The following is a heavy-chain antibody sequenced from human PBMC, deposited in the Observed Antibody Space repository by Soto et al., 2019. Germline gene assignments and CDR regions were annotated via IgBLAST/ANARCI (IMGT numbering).Heavy chain of an antibody. CDR2: IYYSGST. Sequence: QVQLQESGPGLVKPSQTLSLTCTVSGGSISSGGYYWSWIRQHPGKGLEWIGYIYYSGSTYYNPSLKRRVTISVDTSKNQFRLKLSSVTSADTAVYYCASVYSSGYYHWFDPWGQGTLVTVSS. CDR3: ASVYSSGYYHWFDP. V-gene: IGHV4-31*03. CDR1: GGSISSGGYY. D-gene: IGHD3-22*01. J-gene: IGHJ5*02.